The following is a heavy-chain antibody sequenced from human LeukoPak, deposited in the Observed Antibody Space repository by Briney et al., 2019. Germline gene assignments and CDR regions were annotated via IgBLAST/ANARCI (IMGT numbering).Heavy chain of an antibody. CDR2: SHYGGYP. Sequence: SETLSLTCTVSGGSVSEDNFYWGWIRQPPGKGLEWIGYSHYGGYPNYNPSLKSRVRISVDTSKNQFSLNLGSVTAADTAVYYCARGASLGYFYAMDVWGKGTTVTVSS. D-gene: IGHD3-16*01. CDR3: ARGASLGYFYAMDV. V-gene: IGHV4-61*01. CDR1: GGSVSEDNFY. J-gene: IGHJ6*04.